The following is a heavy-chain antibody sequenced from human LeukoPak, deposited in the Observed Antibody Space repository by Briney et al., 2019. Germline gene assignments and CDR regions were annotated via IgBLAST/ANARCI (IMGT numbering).Heavy chain of an antibody. Sequence: ASVKVSCKASGYTFTGYYMHWVRQAPGQGLEWMGWINPNSGGTNYAQKFQGRVTMTRDTSISTAYMELSRLRSDDTAVYYCAREWGNIKRITMVRGVTNWFDPWGQGTLVTVSS. CDR2: INPNSGGT. CDR3: AREWGNIKRITMVRGVTNWFDP. D-gene: IGHD3-10*01. CDR1: GYTFTGYY. J-gene: IGHJ5*02. V-gene: IGHV1-2*02.